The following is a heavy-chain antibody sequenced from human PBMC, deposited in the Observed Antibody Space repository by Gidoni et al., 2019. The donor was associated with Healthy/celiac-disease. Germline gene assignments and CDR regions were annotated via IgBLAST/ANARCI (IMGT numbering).Heavy chain of an antibody. CDR3: TTLGYCSSTSCYPDYYYGMDV. Sequence: EVQLVESGGGLVKPGRSLRLSCTASGFTFGVYAMRWFRQAPGKGLGWVGFIRSKAYGGTTEYAASVKGRFTISRDDSKSIAYLQMNSLKTEDTAVYYCTTLGYCSSTSCYPDYYYGMDVWGQGTTVTVSS. CDR1: GFTFGVYA. CDR2: IRSKAYGGTT. J-gene: IGHJ6*02. D-gene: IGHD2-2*01. V-gene: IGHV3-49*05.